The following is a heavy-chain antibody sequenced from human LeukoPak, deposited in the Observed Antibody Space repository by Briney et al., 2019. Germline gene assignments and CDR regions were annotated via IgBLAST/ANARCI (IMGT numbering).Heavy chain of an antibody. J-gene: IGHJ4*02. CDR3: AHRPSRYDILTGYYSFDY. CDR1: GFSLSTSGVG. CDR2: IYWDDDK. D-gene: IGHD3-9*01. Sequence: SDPTLVKPTQTLTLTCTFSGFSLSTSGVGVGWIRQPPGKALEWLALIYWDDDKRYSPSLKSRLTITKDTSKNQVVLTMTNMDPVDTATYYCAHRPSRYDILTGYYSFDYWGQGTLVTVSS. V-gene: IGHV2-5*02.